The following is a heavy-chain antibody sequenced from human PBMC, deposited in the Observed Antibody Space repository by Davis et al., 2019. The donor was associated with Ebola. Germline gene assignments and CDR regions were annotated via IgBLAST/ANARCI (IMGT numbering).Heavy chain of an antibody. J-gene: IGHJ4*02. Sequence: SVKVSCKASGGTFSSYAISWVRQAPGQGLEWMGGIIPIFGTANYAQKFQGRVTMTRDTSTSTVYMELSSLRSDDTAVYYCARTNSGSPRGPYYFDYWGQGTLVTVSS. D-gene: IGHD1-26*01. CDR1: GGTFSSYA. CDR2: IIPIFGTA. CDR3: ARTNSGSPRGPYYFDY. V-gene: IGHV1-69*05.